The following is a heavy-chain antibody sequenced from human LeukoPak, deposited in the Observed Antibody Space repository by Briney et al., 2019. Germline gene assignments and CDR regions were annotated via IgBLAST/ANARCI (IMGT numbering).Heavy chain of an antibody. CDR3: ASLVVVTYQGYYFDY. J-gene: IGHJ4*02. CDR1: GGSFSGYY. V-gene: IGHV4-34*01. CDR2: ISHDGST. D-gene: IGHD3-22*01. Sequence: SETLSLTCAVYGGSFSGYYWSWIRQPPGKGLEWIGEISHDGSTNYNPSLKSRVTISVDTSKNQFSLKLNSVTAADTAVYYCASLVVVTYQGYYFDYWGQGTLVTVSS.